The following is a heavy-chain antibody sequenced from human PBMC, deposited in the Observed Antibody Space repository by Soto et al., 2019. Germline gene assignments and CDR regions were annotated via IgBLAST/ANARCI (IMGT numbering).Heavy chain of an antibody. CDR2: IKSKTDGGTT. V-gene: IGHV3-15*01. Sequence: EVPLVESGGGLVKPGGSLRLSCAASGFTFSNAWMSWVRQAPGKGLEWVGRIKSKTDGGTTDYAAPVKGRFTISRDDSKNTLYLQMNSLKTEDTAVYYCTTVTIFGVVIINYWGQGTLVTVSS. CDR1: GFTFSNAW. D-gene: IGHD3-3*01. J-gene: IGHJ4*02. CDR3: TTVTIFGVVIINY.